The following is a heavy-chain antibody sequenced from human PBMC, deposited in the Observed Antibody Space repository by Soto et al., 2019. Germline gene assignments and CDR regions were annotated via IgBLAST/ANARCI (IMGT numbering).Heavy chain of an antibody. J-gene: IGHJ4*02. CDR1: GGSFSGYY. CDR2: INHSGST. CDR3: ARGQAGGTAMVTLDY. D-gene: IGHD5-18*01. Sequence: SETLSLTCAVYGGSFSGYYWSWIRQPPGKGLEWIGEINHSGSTNYNPSLKSRVTISVDTSKNQFSLKLSSVTAADTAVYYCARGQAGGTAMVTLDYWGQGTLVTVSS. V-gene: IGHV4-34*01.